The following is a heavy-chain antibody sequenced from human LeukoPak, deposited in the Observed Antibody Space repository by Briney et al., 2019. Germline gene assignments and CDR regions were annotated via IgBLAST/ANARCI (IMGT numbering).Heavy chain of an antibody. J-gene: IGHJ6*02. CDR3: ARDSGNFHYDMDV. CDR2: KFSHDGTT. CDR1: GYSFNSHH. D-gene: IGHD3-10*01. Sequence: ASVKVSCKTSGYSFNSHHVHWVRQAPGQGLEWMGVKFSHDGTTSYTRNFQGRLTMTRDTSTSTVYMELSSLRSEDTAVYYCARDSGNFHYDMDVWGQGTTVIVSS. V-gene: IGHV1-46*02.